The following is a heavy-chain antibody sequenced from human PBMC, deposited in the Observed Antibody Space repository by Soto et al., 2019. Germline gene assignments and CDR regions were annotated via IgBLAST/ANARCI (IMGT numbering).Heavy chain of an antibody. V-gene: IGHV4-39*07. CDR3: AGYCTNGVCRPGSFDY. Sequence: SETLSLTCTVSGASISSSRYYWGWIRQPPGKGLEWIGTISYSGTTYYNPSLKSRVTISVDTSKNQFSLKLSSVTAADTAVYYCAGYCTNGVCRPGSFDYWGQGTLVTVSS. CDR1: GASISSSRYY. J-gene: IGHJ4*02. CDR2: ISYSGTT. D-gene: IGHD2-8*01.